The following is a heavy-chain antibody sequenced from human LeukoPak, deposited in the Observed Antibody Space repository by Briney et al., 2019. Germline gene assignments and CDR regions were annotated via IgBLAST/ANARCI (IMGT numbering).Heavy chain of an antibody. CDR2: IYYSGST. CDR1: GDSINGFY. V-gene: IGHV4-59*01. Sequence: PSETLSLTCTVSGDSINGFYWSWIRQPPGKGLEWIGYIYYSGSTNYNPSLKSRVTISVDTSKSQFSLKLSSVTAADTAVYYCARDFSLFRGIYFYYYMDVWGKGTTVTVSS. J-gene: IGHJ6*03. D-gene: IGHD1-14*01. CDR3: ARDFSLFRGIYFYYYMDV.